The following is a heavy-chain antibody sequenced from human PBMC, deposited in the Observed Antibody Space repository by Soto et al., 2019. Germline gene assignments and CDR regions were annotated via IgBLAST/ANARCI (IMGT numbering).Heavy chain of an antibody. D-gene: IGHD7-27*01. CDR1: GGSFSGYY. J-gene: IGHJ3*02. CDR3: ARAPLTALAFDI. CDR2: INHSGST. Sequence: SETLSLTCAVYGGSFSGYYWSWIRQPPGKGLEWIGEINHSGSTNYNPSLKSRVTISVDTSKNQFSLKLISVTAADTAVYYCARAPLTALAFDIWGQGTMVTVSS. V-gene: IGHV4-34*01.